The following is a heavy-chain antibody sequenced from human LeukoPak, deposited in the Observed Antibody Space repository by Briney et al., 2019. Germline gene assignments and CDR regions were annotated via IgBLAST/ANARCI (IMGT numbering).Heavy chain of an antibody. CDR3: ATDRYCGGGSCYFYFDN. CDR2: IYIAGGT. V-gene: IGHV3-66*01. D-gene: IGHD2-15*01. J-gene: IGHJ4*02. CDR1: GLXLDRNY. Sequence: GGSLRLSCEAFGLXLDRNYMSWVRQAPGKGQEWVSVIYIAGGTYYADSVKDRFTISRDTSKNTLYLEMNSLRAEDTAVYYCATDRYCGGGSCYFYFDNWGQGTLVTVS.